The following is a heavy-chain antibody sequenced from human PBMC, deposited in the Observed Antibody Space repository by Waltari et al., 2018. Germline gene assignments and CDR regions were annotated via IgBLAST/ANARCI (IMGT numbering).Heavy chain of an antibody. Sequence: EVQLVESGGGSVQPVGSLRLSCAASGFTFSNYIMHWVRQSSGEGLVWISRIKNDGSTTRYADSVGGRFTISRDNAKNTLYLDMNHLRVEDTAIYYCARDYNYKIDYWGQGILVTVSS. J-gene: IGHJ4*02. CDR2: IKNDGSTT. D-gene: IGHD3-22*01. CDR3: ARDYNYKIDY. CDR1: GFTFSNYI. V-gene: IGHV3-74*01.